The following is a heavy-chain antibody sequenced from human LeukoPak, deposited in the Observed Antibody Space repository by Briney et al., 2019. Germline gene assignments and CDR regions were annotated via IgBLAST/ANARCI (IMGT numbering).Heavy chain of an antibody. Sequence: SETLSLTCAVYGGSFSGYYWSWIRQPPGKGLEWIGSIYHSGSTYYNPSLKSRVTISVDTSKNQFSLKLSSVTAADTAVYYCARGYYSSWYVNWFDPWGQGTLVTASS. J-gene: IGHJ5*02. V-gene: IGHV4-34*01. CDR3: ARGYYSSWYVNWFDP. D-gene: IGHD6-13*01. CDR2: IYHSGST. CDR1: GGSFSGYY.